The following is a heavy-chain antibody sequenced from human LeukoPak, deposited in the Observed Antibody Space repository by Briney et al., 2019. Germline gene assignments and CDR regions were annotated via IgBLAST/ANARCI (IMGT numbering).Heavy chain of an antibody. J-gene: IGHJ4*02. Sequence: GGSPRLSCAASGFTFSTYAMTWVRQAPGKGLEWVSSISDSGGTTYYAGSVKGRFTISRDSSKNTLHLQMNNLGAEDTAVYYCAKVKDILTGYYPPYYFDYWGRGTGDPVSS. CDR3: AKVKDILTGYYPPYYFDY. D-gene: IGHD3-9*01. CDR2: ISDSGGTT. CDR1: GFTFSTYA. V-gene: IGHV3-23*01.